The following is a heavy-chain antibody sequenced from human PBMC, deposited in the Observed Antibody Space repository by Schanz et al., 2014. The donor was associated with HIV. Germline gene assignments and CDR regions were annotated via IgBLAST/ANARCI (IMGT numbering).Heavy chain of an antibody. CDR2: IIPLFGTS. V-gene: IGHV1-69*01. J-gene: IGHJ4*02. CDR1: GGTFINYA. Sequence: QVQVVQSGAEVQKPGSSVKVFCRASGGTFINYAFSWVRQAPGQGLEWMGGIIPLFGTSNYAQKFQGRATITADESTSTAYMELSSLRSEDTAVYYCARDSPVAAGTLDYWGQGTLVTVSS. CDR3: ARDSPVAAGTLDY. D-gene: IGHD6-13*01.